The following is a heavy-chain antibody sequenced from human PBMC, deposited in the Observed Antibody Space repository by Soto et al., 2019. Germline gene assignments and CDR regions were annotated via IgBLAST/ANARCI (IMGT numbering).Heavy chain of an antibody. Sequence: PGGSLRLSCAASGFTVSSKYMSWVRQAPGKGLEWVSLIQNVGPTYYADSVKGRFTISRDTSENTVHLQMDSLRAEDTAVYYCAREAALRGDGRYDGVHLDVWGKGTTVTVSS. CDR1: GFTVSSKY. J-gene: IGHJ6*04. D-gene: IGHD2-21*01. CDR3: AREAALRGDGRYDGVHLDV. CDR2: IQNVGPT. V-gene: IGHV3-66*01.